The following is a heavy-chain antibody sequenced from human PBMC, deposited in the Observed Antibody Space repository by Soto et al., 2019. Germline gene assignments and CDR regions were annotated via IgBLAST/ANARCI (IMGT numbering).Heavy chain of an antibody. CDR2: ISCHNGNT. D-gene: IGHD6-19*01. V-gene: IGHV1-18*01. CDR3: TRGPRDNSGWYRDWFDP. J-gene: IGHJ5*02. Sequence: QVQIEQSGGEVRKPGASVKVSCKPSGYSFTDYGITWVRQAPGKGPEWMGWISCHNGNTSHAQKFKDRVTMSTETSKNTAYMELRSLRSDDTAVYYCTRGPRDNSGWYRDWFDPWGQGTLVTVSS. CDR1: GYSFTDYG.